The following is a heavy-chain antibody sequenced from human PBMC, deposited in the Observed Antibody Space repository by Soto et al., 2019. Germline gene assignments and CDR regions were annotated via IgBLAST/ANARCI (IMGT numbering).Heavy chain of an antibody. D-gene: IGHD6-19*01. J-gene: IGHJ4*02. CDR3: ASERSSGCDY. CDR2: LNPNSGNT. V-gene: IGHV1-8*01. Sequence: QVQLLQSGAEVKKPGASVKVSCKASGYTFTSYDINWVRQATGQGLEWMGWLNPNSGNTAYAQKFQGRVTMTMNTSISTAYMELSSLRSEDTAVYYCASERSSGCDYWGQGTLFTVSS. CDR1: GYTFTSYD.